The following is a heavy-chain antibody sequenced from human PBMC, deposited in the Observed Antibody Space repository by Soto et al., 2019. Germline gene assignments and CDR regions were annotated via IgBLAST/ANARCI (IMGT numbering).Heavy chain of an antibody. J-gene: IGHJ4*02. CDR1: GYTFTIYG. D-gene: IGHD2-21*02. CDR2: ISPYNGNT. V-gene: IGHV1-18*01. Sequence: GASVKVSCKASGYTFTIYGINCVVQAPGQGLEWMGWISPYNGNTIYAQKLQGRVTMTTDTSTSTAYMELRSLTSDDTAVYYCARRTYCGGDCSFDYWGQGTLVTVSS. CDR3: ARRTYCGGDCSFDY.